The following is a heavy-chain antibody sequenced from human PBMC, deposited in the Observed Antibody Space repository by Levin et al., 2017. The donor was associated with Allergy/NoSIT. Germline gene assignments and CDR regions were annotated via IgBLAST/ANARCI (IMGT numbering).Heavy chain of an antibody. CDR1: GFTFSNVW. V-gene: IGHV3-15*01. D-gene: IGHD3-22*01. Sequence: ETLSLTCAASGFTFSNVWMSWVRQAPGKGLEWVGRIKRKTDGGTTDYAAPFPFLFTISRDDSKNTLYLQMNSLKTEDTAVYYCTPEYYDTRGHYYVRDAVDIWGKGTMGRVSS. CDR2: IKRKTDGGTT. J-gene: IGHJ3*02. CDR3: TPEYYDTRGHYYVRDAVDI.